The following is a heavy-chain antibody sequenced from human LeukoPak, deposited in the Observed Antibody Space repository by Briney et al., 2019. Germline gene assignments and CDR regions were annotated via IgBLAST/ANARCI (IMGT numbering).Heavy chain of an antibody. D-gene: IGHD6-13*01. Sequence: GGSLRLSCAASGFTFSSYSMNWVRPAPGKGLEWVSSISSSSSYIYYADSVKGRFTISRDNAKNSLYLQMNSLRAEDTAVYYCARVSYSSSWLDPWGQGTLVTVSS. J-gene: IGHJ5*02. CDR2: ISSSSSYI. CDR1: GFTFSSYS. CDR3: ARVSYSSSWLDP. V-gene: IGHV3-21*01.